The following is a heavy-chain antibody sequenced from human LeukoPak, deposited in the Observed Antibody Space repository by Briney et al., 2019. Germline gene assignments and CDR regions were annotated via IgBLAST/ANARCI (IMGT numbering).Heavy chain of an antibody. V-gene: IGHV1-69*13. CDR1: GYTFTSYD. Sequence: SVKVSCKASGYTFTSYDINWVRQAPGQGLGWMGGIIPIFCTANYAQKFPGRVTITADESTSTAYMELSSLRSEDTAVYYCARDTGYCSSTSCYLGGVQTPLSPYYYGMDVWGQGTTVTVSS. CDR3: ARDTGYCSSTSCYLGGVQTPLSPYYYGMDV. CDR2: IIPIFCTA. D-gene: IGHD2-2*01. J-gene: IGHJ6*02.